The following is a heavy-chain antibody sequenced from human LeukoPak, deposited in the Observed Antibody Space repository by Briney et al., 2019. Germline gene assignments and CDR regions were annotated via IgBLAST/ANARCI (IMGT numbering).Heavy chain of an antibody. V-gene: IGHV3-23*01. CDR2: ISGSGGST. Sequence: GGSLRLSCAASGFTFSSYAMSWVRQATGKGLEWGSAISGSGGSTYYADSVKGRFTISRDNSKNTLYLQMNSLRAEDTAVYYCAKGNGDYVRWYYFDYWGQGTLVTVSS. CDR1: GFTFSSYA. CDR3: AKGNGDYVRWYYFDY. J-gene: IGHJ4*02. D-gene: IGHD4-17*01.